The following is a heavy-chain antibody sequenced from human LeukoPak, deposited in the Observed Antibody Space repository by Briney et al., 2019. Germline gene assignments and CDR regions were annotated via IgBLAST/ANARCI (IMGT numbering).Heavy chain of an antibody. CDR2: ISAYNGNT. CDR1: GYTFTSYG. CDR3: ARGGSPAYYYDSSGYHIATSYWFDP. D-gene: IGHD3-22*01. J-gene: IGHJ5*02. Sequence: ASVKVSCKASGYTFTSYGISWVRQAPGQGLEWIGWISAYNGNTNYAQKLQGRVTMTTDTSTSTAYMGLRSLRSDDTAVYYCARGGSPAYYYDSSGYHIATSYWFDPWGQGTLVAVSS. V-gene: IGHV1-18*01.